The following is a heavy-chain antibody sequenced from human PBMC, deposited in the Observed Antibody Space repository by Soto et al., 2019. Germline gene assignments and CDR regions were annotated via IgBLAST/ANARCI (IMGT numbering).Heavy chain of an antibody. D-gene: IGHD3-10*01. J-gene: IGHJ6*02. CDR2: IYYSGST. CDR3: ARELLWFGELLSQNYGMDV. V-gene: IGHV4-59*01. Sequence: SWIRQPPGKGLEWIGYIYYSGSTNYNPSLKSRVTISVDTSKNQFSLKLSSVTAADTAVYYCARELLWFGELLSQNYGMDVWGQGTTVTVSS.